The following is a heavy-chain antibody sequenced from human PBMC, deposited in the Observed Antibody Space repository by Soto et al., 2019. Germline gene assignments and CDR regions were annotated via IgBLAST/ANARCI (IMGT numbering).Heavy chain of an antibody. V-gene: IGHV3-48*03. CDR2: ISDDGASI. J-gene: IGHJ4*02. CDR1: GFSFSSFA. D-gene: IGHD5-18*01. CDR3: ARENSVQAWLHHFDH. Sequence: GGSLRLSCEASGFSFSSFAMNWVRQAPGRGLEWVSYISDDGASIYYADSLKGRFTTSRDNAKNSLSLQMNNLRAEDTAVYYCARENSVQAWLHHFDHWGLGTLVTVSS.